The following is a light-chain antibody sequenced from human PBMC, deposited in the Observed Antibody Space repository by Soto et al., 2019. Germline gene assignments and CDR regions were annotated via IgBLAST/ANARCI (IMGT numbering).Light chain of an antibody. CDR2: DTS. V-gene: IGKV3D-20*01. Sequence: EIVLTKSPATLYLSPGQRATLSCGASQSINSNYLAWYQQKPGLAPRLVIYDTSRRAPGIPDRLTGSVSGTDFTLTISRLEPEDSAIYYCQQYGSSPTFGQGTRLEIK. CDR3: QQYGSSPT. J-gene: IGKJ5*01. CDR1: QSINSNY.